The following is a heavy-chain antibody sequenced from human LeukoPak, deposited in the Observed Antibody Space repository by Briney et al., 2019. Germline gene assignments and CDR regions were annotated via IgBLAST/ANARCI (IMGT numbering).Heavy chain of an antibody. V-gene: IGHV4-4*02. CDR3: ARGRDGGDYTPLDY. Sequence: SETLSLTCGVSGGSISGTNWWSWVRQPPGQGLEWIGEISLRGLTNYNPSLRSRLTMSLDESKNQVSLNLTSVTAADTAVYFCARGRDGGDYTPLDYWGQGTLVTVSS. D-gene: IGHD2-21*01. CDR2: ISLRGLT. CDR1: GGSISGTNW. J-gene: IGHJ4*02.